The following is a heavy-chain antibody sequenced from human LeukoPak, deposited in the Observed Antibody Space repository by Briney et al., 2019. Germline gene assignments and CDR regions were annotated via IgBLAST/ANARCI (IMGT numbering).Heavy chain of an antibody. D-gene: IGHD2-21*02. V-gene: IGHV4-39*01. Sequence: SETLSLTCTVSGGSIASSGYYWSGVRQPPGKGLEWIATVYYSGTTYYNAPLKSRVTISVDTSKNQFSLKLSSVTAADTAVYYCARYVVVTTKYYFDYWGQGALVTASS. CDR2: VYYSGTT. CDR1: GGSIASSGYY. CDR3: ARYVVVTTKYYFDY. J-gene: IGHJ4*02.